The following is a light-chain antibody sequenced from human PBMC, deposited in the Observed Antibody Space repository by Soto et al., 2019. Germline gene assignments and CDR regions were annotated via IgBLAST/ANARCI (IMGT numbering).Light chain of an antibody. CDR2: GAS. CDR3: QQYTNWPPNT. CDR1: QRVYSN. V-gene: IGKV3-15*01. J-gene: IGKJ5*01. Sequence: EILMTQSPDTLSVSPGESATLSCRASQRVYSNLAWYQQRPGQAPRLLIYGASTRATGVPARFSGRGSGTEFTLTISSLQSEDFAVYYCQQYTNWPPNTFGQRTLLEIK.